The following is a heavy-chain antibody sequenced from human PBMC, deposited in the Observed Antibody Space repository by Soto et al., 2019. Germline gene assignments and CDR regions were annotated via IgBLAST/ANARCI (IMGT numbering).Heavy chain of an antibody. CDR1: GGSISSYY. CDR2: IYYSGST. D-gene: IGHD5-12*01. V-gene: IGHV4-59*01. J-gene: IGHJ6*02. Sequence: PSETLSLTCTVSGGSISSYYWSWIRQPPGKGLEWIGYIYYSGSTNYNPSLKSRVTISVDTSKNQFSLKLSSVTAADTAVYYCARDKMATILGGFYYYDGMDVWGQGTTVTVS. CDR3: ARDKMATILGGFYYYDGMDV.